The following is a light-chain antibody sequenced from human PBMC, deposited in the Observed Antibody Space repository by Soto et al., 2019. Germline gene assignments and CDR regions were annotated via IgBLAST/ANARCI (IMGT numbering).Light chain of an antibody. CDR2: DAS. Sequence: DIPMTQSPSTLSASVGDRVTITCRASQSIRDWLAWYQQKPGKAPKLLIFDASSLQNGVPARFSGSRSGPEFSLTISSLQPDDFATYYCQQYYSYWTFGQGTKVEIK. CDR1: QSIRDW. V-gene: IGKV1-5*01. J-gene: IGKJ1*01. CDR3: QQYYSYWT.